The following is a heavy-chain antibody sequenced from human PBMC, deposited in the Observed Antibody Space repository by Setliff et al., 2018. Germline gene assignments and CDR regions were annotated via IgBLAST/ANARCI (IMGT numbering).Heavy chain of an antibody. V-gene: IGHV4-59*11. CDR1: DGSSSSHY. J-gene: IGHJ4*02. CDR3: ARENGYCSGGACYFMFDY. Sequence: PSETLSLTCTVSDGSSSSHYWSWIRQPPGKGLEWIGYIHFSGTTNYNPSLKSRVTLSLDTSKNQFSLELSSVTAADMAMYYCARENGYCSGGACYFMFDYWGQGTLVTVSS. CDR2: IHFSGTT. D-gene: IGHD2-15*01.